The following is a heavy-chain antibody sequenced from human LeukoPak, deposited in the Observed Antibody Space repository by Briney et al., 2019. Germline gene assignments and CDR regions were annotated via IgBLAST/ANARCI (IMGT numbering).Heavy chain of an antibody. CDR2: IYYSGST. J-gene: IGHJ4*02. D-gene: IGHD3-22*01. V-gene: IGHV4-31*02. CDR1: GGSISSGRYY. Sequence: SETLSLTCTVSGGSISSGRYYWSWIRQHPGKGLEWIGYIYYSGSTYYNPSLKSRVTISVDTSKNQFSLKLSSVTAADTAVYYCARDRQLPYYYDSSGYYSDYWGQGTLVTVSS. CDR3: ARDRQLPYYYDSSGYYSDY.